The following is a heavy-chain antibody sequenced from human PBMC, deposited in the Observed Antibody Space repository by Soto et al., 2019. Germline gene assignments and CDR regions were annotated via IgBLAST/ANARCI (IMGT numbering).Heavy chain of an antibody. Sequence: GGSLRLSCAASGFTFSSYAMAWVRQAPGKGLQWVATISGIGGGTYYADFVKGRVTLSRDYSKNTLYLQMSSLRAEDTAVYYCAKEWDDCGGDCRCYYGMDVWGQGTTFTVSS. J-gene: IGHJ6*02. CDR1: GFTFSSYA. D-gene: IGHD2-21*02. CDR2: ISGIGGGT. V-gene: IGHV3-23*01. CDR3: AKEWDDCGGDCRCYYGMDV.